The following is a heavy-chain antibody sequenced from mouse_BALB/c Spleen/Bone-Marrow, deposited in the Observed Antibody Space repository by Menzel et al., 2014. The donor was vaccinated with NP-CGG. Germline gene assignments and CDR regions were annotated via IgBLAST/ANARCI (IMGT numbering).Heavy chain of an antibody. Sequence: VQLRQSGAELVRPGVSVKISCKGSGYTFTDYAMHWVKQSHAKSLEWIGVISTYYGDASYNQKFKGKATMTVDKSSSTAYMELARLTSEDSAIDYCASGNYYYAMDYWGQGTSVTVSS. CDR1: GYTFTDYA. V-gene: IGHV1S137*01. D-gene: IGHD2-1*01. CDR3: ASGNYYYAMDY. CDR2: ISTYYGDA. J-gene: IGHJ4*01.